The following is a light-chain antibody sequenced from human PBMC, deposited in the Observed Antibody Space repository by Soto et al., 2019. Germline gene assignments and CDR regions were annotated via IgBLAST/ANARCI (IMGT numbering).Light chain of an antibody. V-gene: IGLV4-69*01. J-gene: IGLJ2*01. CDR2: LNSAGSH. CDR1: SGHSSYA. Sequence: QPVLTQSPSAAASLGASVKLTCTLSSGHSSYAIAWNQQHPEKGPRYLMKLNSAGSHSKGDGIPDRFSGSSSGAERYLTISSLKSEDEDDYYCQTWGTGIQVFGGGTKLTVL. CDR3: QTWGTGIQV.